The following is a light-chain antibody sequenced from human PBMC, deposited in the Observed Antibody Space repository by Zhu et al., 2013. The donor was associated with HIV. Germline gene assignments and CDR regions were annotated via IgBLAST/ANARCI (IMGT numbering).Light chain of an antibody. Sequence: DIQLTQSPSTLSASVGDRVTITCRASQSITTWLAWYRQAPGEAPKLLIYDASTLNGYFSSRFSQSGSATDFTLTITDLQPDDFVSYFCLHYGTDSLWTFGQGTKV. J-gene: IGKJ1*01. V-gene: IGKV1-5*01. CDR3: LHYGTDSLWT. CDR1: QSITTW. CDR2: DAS.